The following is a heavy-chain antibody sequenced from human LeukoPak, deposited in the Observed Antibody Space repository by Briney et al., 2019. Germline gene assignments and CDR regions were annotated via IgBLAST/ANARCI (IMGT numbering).Heavy chain of an antibody. CDR3: ARPYSGSSESHYYYYMDV. Sequence: GASVKVSCKASGYTFTGYYMHWVRQAPGQGLEWMGWINPNSGGTNYAQKFQGRVTMTRDTSISTAYMELSSLRAEDTAVYYCARPYSGSSESHYYYYMDVWGKGTTVTVSS. CDR1: GYTFTGYY. CDR2: INPNSGGT. D-gene: IGHD1-26*01. V-gene: IGHV1-2*02. J-gene: IGHJ6*03.